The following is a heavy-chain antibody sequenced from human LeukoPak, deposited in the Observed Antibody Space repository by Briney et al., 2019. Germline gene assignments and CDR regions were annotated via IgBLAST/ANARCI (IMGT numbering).Heavy chain of an antibody. Sequence: GGSLRLSCAASGFTFSSFAMSWVRQAPGKGLEWVSVICGSGGSTYYADSVKGRFTISRDNSKNTLYLQMNGLRAEDTDVYYCAKAHSGSCYDAFDIWGQGTMVTVSS. CDR3: AKAHSGSCYDAFDI. CDR2: ICGSGGST. D-gene: IGHD1-26*01. CDR1: GFTFSSFA. V-gene: IGHV3-23*01. J-gene: IGHJ3*02.